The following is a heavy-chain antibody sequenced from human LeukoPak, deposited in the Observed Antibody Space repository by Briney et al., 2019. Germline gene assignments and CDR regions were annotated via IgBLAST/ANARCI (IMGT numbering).Heavy chain of an antibody. J-gene: IGHJ4*02. Sequence: KPSETLSVTCTVSGASITSYYWTWIRQPPGKGLEWIGYIHYSGSTNYNPSLKSRVTISVDTSKNQFSLKLSSVTAADTAVYYCARGLGTLPPGGYWGQGTLVTVSS. CDR1: GASITSYY. V-gene: IGHV4-59*12. CDR3: ARGLGTLPPGGY. D-gene: IGHD4-23*01. CDR2: IHYSGST.